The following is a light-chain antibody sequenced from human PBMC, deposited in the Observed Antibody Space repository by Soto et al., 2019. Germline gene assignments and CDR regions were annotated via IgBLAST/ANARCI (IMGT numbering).Light chain of an antibody. Sequence: DIQMTQSPSSLSASVGDRVTVTCRASQSISKYLNWYQQKPGKAPQLLIYGASNLQSGVPSRFSGRGSGTDFTLTISSLQPEDFATYYCQQSYSTRPVTFGPGTKVDIK. CDR3: QQSYSTRPVT. V-gene: IGKV1-39*01. J-gene: IGKJ3*01. CDR1: QSISKY. CDR2: GAS.